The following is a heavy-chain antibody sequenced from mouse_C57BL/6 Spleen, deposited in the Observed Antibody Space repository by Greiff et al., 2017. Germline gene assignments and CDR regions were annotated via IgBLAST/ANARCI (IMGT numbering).Heavy chain of an antibody. CDR2: INPYNGDT. V-gene: IGHV1-20*01. CDR3: ARYGDGNYWYFDV. D-gene: IGHD2-1*01. Sequence: EVKLMESGPELVKPGDSVKISCKASGYSFTGYFMNWVMQSHGKSLEWIGRINPYNGDTFYNQKFKGKATLTVDKSSSTAHMELLSLTSEDSAVYYCARYGDGNYWYFDVWGTGTTVTVSS. J-gene: IGHJ1*03. CDR1: GYSFTGYF.